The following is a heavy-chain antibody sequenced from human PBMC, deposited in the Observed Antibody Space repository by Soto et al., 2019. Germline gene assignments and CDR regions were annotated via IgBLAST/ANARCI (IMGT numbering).Heavy chain of an antibody. CDR3: AKSLGNYFVSSWFDP. CDR2: ISGSGGST. V-gene: IGHV3-23*01. Sequence: PGGSLRLSCAASGFTFSSYAMNWVRQAPGKGLEWVSAISGSGGSTYYADSVKGRFTISRDNSKNTLYLQMNSLRAEDTAVYYCAKSLGNYFVSSWFDPWGQGTLVTVSS. J-gene: IGHJ5*02. CDR1: GFTFSSYA. D-gene: IGHD4-4*01.